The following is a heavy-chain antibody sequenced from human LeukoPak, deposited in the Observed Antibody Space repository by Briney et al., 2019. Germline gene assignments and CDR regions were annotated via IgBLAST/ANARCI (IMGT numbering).Heavy chain of an antibody. CDR1: GFTFSSYA. D-gene: IGHD3-9*01. J-gene: IGHJ4*02. CDR2: MKQDGSEK. Sequence: PGGSLRLSCAASGFTFSSYAMSWVRQAPGKGLEWVANMKQDGSEKYYVDSVKGRFTISRDNAKNSLYLQMNSLRDEDTAVYYCAKDSQLRQYHDILTGYGGGVDYWGQGTLVTVSS. CDR3: AKDSQLRQYHDILTGYGGGVDY. V-gene: IGHV3-7*01.